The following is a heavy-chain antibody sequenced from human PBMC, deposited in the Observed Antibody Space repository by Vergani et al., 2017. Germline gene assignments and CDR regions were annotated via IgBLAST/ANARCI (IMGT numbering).Heavy chain of an antibody. CDR2: ISYDGRNK. D-gene: IGHD3-10*01. CDR3: AKDLAGFGEFLYYFDY. Sequence: QVQLVESGGGVVQPGRSLRLSCAASGFTFSSYGMHWVRQAPGKGLEWVAVISYDGRNKYYADSVKGRFTISRDNSKNTLYLQMNSLRAEDTAVYYCAKDLAGFGEFLYYFDYWGQGTLVTVSS. V-gene: IGHV3-30*18. J-gene: IGHJ4*02. CDR1: GFTFSSYG.